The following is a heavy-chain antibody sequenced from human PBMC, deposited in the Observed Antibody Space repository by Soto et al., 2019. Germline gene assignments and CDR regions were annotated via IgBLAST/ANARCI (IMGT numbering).Heavy chain of an antibody. J-gene: IGHJ3*02. V-gene: IGHV1-69*02. Sequence: QVQLVQSGAEVKKPGSSVKVSCKASGGTFSSYTISWVRQAPGQGLEWMGRIIPILGIANYAQKFQGRVTITADKSTSTAYMELSSLRSEDTAVYYCARRSMVRGVNDAFAIWGQGTMVTVSS. D-gene: IGHD3-10*01. CDR3: ARRSMVRGVNDAFAI. CDR2: IIPILGIA. CDR1: GGTFSSYT.